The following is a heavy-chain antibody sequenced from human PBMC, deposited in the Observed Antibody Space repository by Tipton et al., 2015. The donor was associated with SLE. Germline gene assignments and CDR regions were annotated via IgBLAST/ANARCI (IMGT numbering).Heavy chain of an antibody. D-gene: IGHD6-13*01. Sequence: TLSLTCTVSGGSISTYYWTWIRQPAGKALEWIGRIYTSGTNYNPSLKSRVTMSVDTSKNQFSLRLIPLTAADTAVYYCARQQRGNYGMDVWGQGTTVTVSS. CDR1: GGSISTYY. CDR3: ARQQRGNYGMDV. J-gene: IGHJ6*02. CDR2: IYTSGT. V-gene: IGHV4-4*07.